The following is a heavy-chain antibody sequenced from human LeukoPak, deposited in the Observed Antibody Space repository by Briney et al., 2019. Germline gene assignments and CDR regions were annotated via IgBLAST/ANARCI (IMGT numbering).Heavy chain of an antibody. Sequence: PGGSLRVSCVATGFTFKAPVLHLVRPRPGNGLEWVSRINWNGGGTDYADSVKGRFTISRDNAKNSLYLQLGSLRPEDTALYYCAKHMRATNTYSFFGLDVWGQGTTVTVSS. CDR1: GFTFKAPV. D-gene: IGHD1-26*01. V-gene: IGHV3-9*01. CDR2: INWNGGGT. J-gene: IGHJ6*02. CDR3: AKHMRATNTYSFFGLDV.